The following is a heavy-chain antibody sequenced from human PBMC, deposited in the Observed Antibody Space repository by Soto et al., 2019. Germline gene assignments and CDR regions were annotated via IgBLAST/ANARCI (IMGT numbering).Heavy chain of an antibody. CDR3: AKTYCSSTSCYYYYYMDV. V-gene: IGHV3-30*18. Sequence: GGSLRLSCAASGFTFSSYGMHWVRQAPGKGLEWVAVISYDGSNKYYADSVKGRFTISRDNSKNTLYLQMNSLRAEDTAVYYCAKTYCSSTSCYYYYYMDVWGKGTTVTVSS. J-gene: IGHJ6*03. D-gene: IGHD2-2*01. CDR1: GFTFSSYG. CDR2: ISYDGSNK.